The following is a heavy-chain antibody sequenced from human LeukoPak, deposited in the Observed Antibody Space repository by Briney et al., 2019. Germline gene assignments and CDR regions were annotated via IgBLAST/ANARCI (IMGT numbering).Heavy chain of an antibody. CDR3: AKDISGIAVAGRFDP. D-gene: IGHD1-20*01. J-gene: IGHJ5*02. CDR1: GFTFSSYA. CDR2: ISYDGSNK. V-gene: IGHV3-30-3*01. Sequence: GGSLRLSCAASGFTFSSYAMHWVRQAPGKGLEWVAVISYDGSNKYYADSVKGRFTVSRDNSKKTLYLHMNSLRAEDTAVYYCAKDISGIAVAGRFDPCGEGAL.